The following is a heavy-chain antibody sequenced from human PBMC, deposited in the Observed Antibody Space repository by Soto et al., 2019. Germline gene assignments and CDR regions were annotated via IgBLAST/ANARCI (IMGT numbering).Heavy chain of an antibody. V-gene: IGHV1-18*01. D-gene: IGHD2-15*01. CDR3: AREGSFYYYYYYMDV. CDR1: GYTFTSYG. CDR2: ISAYNGNT. Sequence: ASVKVSCKASGYTFTSYGISWVRQAPGQGLEWMGWISAYNGNTNYAQKLQGRVTMTTDTSTSTAYMELRSLRSDDTAVYYCAREGSFYYYYYYMDVWGKGTPVTVSS. J-gene: IGHJ6*03.